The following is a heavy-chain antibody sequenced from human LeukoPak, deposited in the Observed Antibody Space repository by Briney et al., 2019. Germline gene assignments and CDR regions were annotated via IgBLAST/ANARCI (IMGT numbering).Heavy chain of an antibody. V-gene: IGHV1-8*01. CDR2: MNPNSGNT. Sequence: GASVKVSCKASGYTFTSYDINWVRQATGQGLEWMGWMNPNSGNTGYAQKFQGRVTMTRDTSASTAYMELSSLRSEDTAVYYCARTLSQKYSSSSHFDYWGQGTLVTVSS. CDR1: GYTFTSYD. J-gene: IGHJ4*02. D-gene: IGHD6-13*01. CDR3: ARTLSQKYSSSSHFDY.